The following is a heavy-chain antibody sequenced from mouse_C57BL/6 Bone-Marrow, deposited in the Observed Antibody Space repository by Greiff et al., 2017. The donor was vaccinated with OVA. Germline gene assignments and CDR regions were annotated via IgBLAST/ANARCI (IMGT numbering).Heavy chain of an antibody. CDR1: GYAFSSYW. J-gene: IGHJ1*03. CDR3: ARRYSNFYWYFDV. CDR2: IYPGDGDT. Sequence: QVQLQQSGAELVKPGASVKISCKASGYAFSSYWMNWVKQRPGKGLEWIGQIYPGDGDTNYNGKFKGKATLTADKSSSTAYMQLSSLTSEDSAVYFCARRYSNFYWYFDVWGTGTKVTVSS. V-gene: IGHV1-80*01. D-gene: IGHD2-5*01.